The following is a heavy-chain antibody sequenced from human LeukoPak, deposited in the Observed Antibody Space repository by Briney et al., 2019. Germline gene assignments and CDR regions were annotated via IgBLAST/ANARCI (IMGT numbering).Heavy chain of an antibody. CDR3: ARDDGGYGYYMDV. D-gene: IGHD3-16*01. V-gene: IGHV3-30*04. J-gene: IGHJ6*03. CDR1: GFTFSSYA. Sequence: AGGSLRLSCAASGFTFSSYAMSWVRQAPGKGLEWVAIISYDGSNKYYADSVKGRFTISRDNSKNTLYLQMNSLRAEDTAVYYCARDDGGYGYYMDVWGKGTTVTVSS. CDR2: ISYDGSNK.